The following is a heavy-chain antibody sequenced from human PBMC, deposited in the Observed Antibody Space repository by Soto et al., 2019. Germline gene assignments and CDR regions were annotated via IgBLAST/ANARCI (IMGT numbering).Heavy chain of an antibody. CDR2: VNHSGST. V-gene: IGHV4-34*01. D-gene: IGHD2-2*01. CDR1: GGFFSVYY. Sequence: PSETLSLTWAVYGGFFSVYYSSCVRHPPKDGLEWIGEVNHSGSTNYNPSLKGGFTISVNKSKNQCSLKLSSVTAADTAVYYCASRRLVVVPAAIWDWFDPWGQGTLVTVSS. J-gene: IGHJ5*02. CDR3: ASRRLVVVPAAIWDWFDP.